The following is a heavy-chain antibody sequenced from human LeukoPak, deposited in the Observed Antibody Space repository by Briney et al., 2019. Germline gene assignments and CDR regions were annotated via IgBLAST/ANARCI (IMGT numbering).Heavy chain of an antibody. D-gene: IGHD2-15*01. CDR1: GFTFSSYA. J-gene: IGHJ5*01. CDR3: ARGESSYCSGGCYFAS. V-gene: IGHV3-30*04. CDR2: ISYDGSNK. Sequence: GGSLRLSCAASGFTFSSYAMDWVRQAPGKGLEWVAVISYDGSNKYYADSVKGRFTSSRDNSKNTLYLQMNSLRAEDTAVYYCARGESSYCSGGCYFASWGQGTLVTISS.